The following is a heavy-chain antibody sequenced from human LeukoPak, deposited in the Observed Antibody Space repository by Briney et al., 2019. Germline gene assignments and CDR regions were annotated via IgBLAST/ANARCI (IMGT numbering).Heavy chain of an antibody. V-gene: IGHV3-48*03. D-gene: IGHD6-19*01. CDR3: ARDIVMNSSGWYY. CDR2: IGGSGGPI. CDR1: GFTFSSYE. Sequence: GGSLRLSCAASGFTFSSYEMNWVRQAPGKGLEWVSYIGGSGGPIYYADSVKGRFTISRDNAKNSLYLQMNSLRAEDTAVYYCARDIVMNSSGWYYWGQGTLVTVSS. J-gene: IGHJ4*02.